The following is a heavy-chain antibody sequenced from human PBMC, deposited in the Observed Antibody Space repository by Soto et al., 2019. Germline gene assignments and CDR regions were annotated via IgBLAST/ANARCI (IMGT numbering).Heavy chain of an antibody. D-gene: IGHD2-8*02. Sequence: QVQLLESGPGLEKPSDTLYLTCTVSGGSLNSYYWSWVRQSPGRGPDWIGYILYTGSTNYKPSIRSRLAISIDASNSQFSLSLSSVTAADTATYYSARRHCYGSICSASYCELWGCGKVVTVSS. J-gene: IGHJ2*01. V-gene: IGHV4-59*08. CDR3: ARRHCYGSICSASYCEL. CDR1: GGSLNSYY. CDR2: ILYTGST.